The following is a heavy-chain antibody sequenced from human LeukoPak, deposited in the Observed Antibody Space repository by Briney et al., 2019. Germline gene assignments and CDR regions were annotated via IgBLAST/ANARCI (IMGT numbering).Heavy chain of an antibody. CDR1: GFPFSTFP. D-gene: IGHD2-21*02. V-gene: IGHV3-23*01. Sequence: GGSLRLSCQASGFPFSTFPMSWVRQAPGKGLEWVSTLSGDGSDTYYADSVKGRFTISRDTSKSTLFLQMNSLRADDTAIYYCTKGGHGDYWGQGTMVTVSS. J-gene: IGHJ4*02. CDR2: LSGDGSDT. CDR3: TKGGHGDY.